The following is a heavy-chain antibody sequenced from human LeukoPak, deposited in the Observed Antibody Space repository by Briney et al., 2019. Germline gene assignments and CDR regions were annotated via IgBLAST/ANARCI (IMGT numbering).Heavy chain of an antibody. CDR3: ARDRRITMVRGVSDAFDI. D-gene: IGHD3-10*01. V-gene: IGHV1-8*01. J-gene: IGHJ3*02. Sequence: ASVKVSCKASGYTFTNYDINWVRQATGQGLEWMGWMNPNSGNTGYAQKLQGRVTMTTDTSTSTAYMELRRLRSDDTAVYYCARDRRITMVRGVSDAFDIWGQGTMVTVSS. CDR2: MNPNSGNT. CDR1: GYTFTNYD.